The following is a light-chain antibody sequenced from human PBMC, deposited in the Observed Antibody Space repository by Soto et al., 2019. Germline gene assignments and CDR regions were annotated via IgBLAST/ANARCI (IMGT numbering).Light chain of an antibody. CDR1: SSDVGGYNY. Sequence: QSVLTQPASVSGSPGQSITISCTGTSSDVGGYNYVSWYKQHPDKAPKLIICEVINRPSGVSKRLSGSKSGNTASLTISWLKAEYEAEYYGSSYTSRDTLVFGTGTKVTVL. CDR3: SSYTSRDTLV. CDR2: EVI. J-gene: IGLJ1*01. V-gene: IGLV2-14*01.